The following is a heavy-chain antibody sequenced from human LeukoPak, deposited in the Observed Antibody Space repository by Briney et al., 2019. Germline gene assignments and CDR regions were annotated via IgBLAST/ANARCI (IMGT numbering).Heavy chain of an antibody. CDR2: INTDGTVT. D-gene: IGHD6-19*01. V-gene: IGHV3-74*01. CDR3: ATKQWLAPPPDS. CDR1: GFTLRKDW. Sequence: GGALRLSCAASGFTLRKDWVLWVRQTPGKGLESVSRINTDGTVTTYADSVKGRFTVSRDNADNTMFLQMNSVRDEDTAVYYCATKQWLAPPPDSWGQGTPVTVSS. J-gene: IGHJ4*02.